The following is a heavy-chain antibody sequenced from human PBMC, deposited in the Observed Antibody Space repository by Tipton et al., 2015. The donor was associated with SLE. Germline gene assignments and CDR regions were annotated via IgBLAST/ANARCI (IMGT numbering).Heavy chain of an antibody. CDR1: GGSISSYY. J-gene: IGHJ5*02. V-gene: IGHV4-4*08. CDR2: IYYSGST. Sequence: TLSLTCTVSGGSISSYYWSWIRQPPGKGLEWIGYIYYSGSTNYNPSLQGRVTISIDTSKSQFSLNLSPVTAADTAVYYCARDFEGRNWFAPWGQGTLVNVAS. CDR3: ARDFEGRNWFAP.